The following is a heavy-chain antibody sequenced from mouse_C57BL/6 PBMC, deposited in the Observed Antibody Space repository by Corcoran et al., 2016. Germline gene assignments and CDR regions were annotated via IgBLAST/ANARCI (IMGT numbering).Heavy chain of an antibody. CDR3: AGPITTVVDYWYFDV. CDR1: GYTFTDYY. J-gene: IGHJ1*03. V-gene: IGHV1-26*01. Sequence: EVQLQQSGPELVKPGASVKISCKASGYTFTDYYMNWVKQSHGKSLEWIGDINPNNGGTSYNQKFKGKATLTVDKSSSTAYMELRSLTSEDSAVYYWAGPITTVVDYWYFDVWGTGTTVTVSS. CDR2: INPNNGGT. D-gene: IGHD1-1*01.